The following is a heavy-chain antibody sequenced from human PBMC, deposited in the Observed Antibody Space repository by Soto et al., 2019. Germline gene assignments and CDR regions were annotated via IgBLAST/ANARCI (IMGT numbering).Heavy chain of an antibody. CDR3: ATEPPSYCSSTSCYAEAY. Sequence: GASVKVSCKVSGYTLTELSMHWVRQAPGKGLEWMGGFDPEDGETIYAQKFQGRVTMTEDTSTDTAYMELSSLRSEDTAVYYCATEPPSYCSSTSCYAEAYWGQGTLVTVSS. CDR2: FDPEDGET. V-gene: IGHV1-24*01. J-gene: IGHJ4*02. CDR1: GYTLTELS. D-gene: IGHD2-2*01.